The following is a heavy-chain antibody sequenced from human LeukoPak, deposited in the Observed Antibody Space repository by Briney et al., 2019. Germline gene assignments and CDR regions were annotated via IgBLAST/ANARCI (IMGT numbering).Heavy chain of an antibody. CDR1: GFTFDDYA. Sequence: GGSLRLSCAASGFTFDDYAMHWVRQAPGKGLEWVSGISWNSGSIGYADSVKGRLTISRDNAKNSLYLQMNSLRAEDTALYYCAKAMVRGVIISDWFDPWGQGTLVTVSS. D-gene: IGHD3-10*01. V-gene: IGHV3-9*01. J-gene: IGHJ5*02. CDR2: ISWNSGSI. CDR3: AKAMVRGVIISDWFDP.